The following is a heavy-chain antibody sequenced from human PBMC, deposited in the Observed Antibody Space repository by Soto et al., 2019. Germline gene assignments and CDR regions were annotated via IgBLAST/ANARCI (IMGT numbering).Heavy chain of an antibody. CDR2: IYYSGST. CDR3: ARHGAPHSSSWYEGFDY. V-gene: IGHV4-59*08. Sequence: PSETLSLTCTVSGGSISSYYWSWIRQPPGKGLEWIGYIYYSGSTNYNPSLKSRVTISVDTSKNQFSLKLSSVTAADTAVYYCARHGAPHSSSWYEGFDYWGQGTLVTVSS. J-gene: IGHJ4*02. CDR1: GGSISSYY. D-gene: IGHD6-13*01.